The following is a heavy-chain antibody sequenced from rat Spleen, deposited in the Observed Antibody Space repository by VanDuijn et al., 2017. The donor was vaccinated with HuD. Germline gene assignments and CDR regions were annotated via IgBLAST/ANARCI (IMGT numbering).Heavy chain of an antibody. J-gene: IGHJ2*01. Sequence: QVQPKDSGPGLVQPSETLSLTCTVPGSSLTSYHVSWVRPPPRKGLEWMGVIWGDGSTAYNSALKSRLSISRDTSKSQVFLKMNSLQTEDTATYYCARLAGYWGQGVMVTVSS. V-gene: IGHV2-32*01. CDR1: GSSLTSYH. CDR2: IWGDGST. CDR3: ARLAGY.